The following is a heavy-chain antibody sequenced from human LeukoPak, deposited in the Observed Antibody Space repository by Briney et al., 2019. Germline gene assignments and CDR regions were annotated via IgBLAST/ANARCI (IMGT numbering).Heavy chain of an antibody. CDR3: ARQVEGWGRIGYYYGMDV. CDR2: IYPGDSDT. J-gene: IGHJ6*02. Sequence: GESLKISCQGSGYSFTSYWIGWVRQMPGKGLEWMGIIYPGDSDTRYSPSFQGQVTISADKSISTAYLQWSSLKASDTAMYYCARQVEGWGRIGYYYGMDVWGQGTTVTVSS. V-gene: IGHV5-51*01. D-gene: IGHD3-16*01. CDR1: GYSFTSYW.